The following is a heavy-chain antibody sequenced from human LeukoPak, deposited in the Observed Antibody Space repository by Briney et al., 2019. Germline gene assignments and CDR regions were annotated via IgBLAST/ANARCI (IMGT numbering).Heavy chain of an antibody. CDR1: GFTFSSYG. V-gene: IGHV3-30*02. CDR3: ARRSVYCSSTSCYTIDY. J-gene: IGHJ4*02. Sequence: GGSLRLSCAASGFTFSSYGMHWVRQAPGKGLEWVAFIRYDGSNKYYADSVKGRFTISRDNSKNTLYLQMNSLRAEDTAVYYCARRSVYCSSTSCYTIDYWGQGTLVTVSS. D-gene: IGHD2-2*02. CDR2: IRYDGSNK.